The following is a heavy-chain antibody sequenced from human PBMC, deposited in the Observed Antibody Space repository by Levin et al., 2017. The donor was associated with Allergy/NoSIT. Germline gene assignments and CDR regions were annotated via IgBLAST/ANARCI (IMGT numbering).Heavy chain of an antibody. J-gene: IGHJ4*02. D-gene: IGHD2-8*02. CDR1: GFTFSSYS. CDR3: ARDHSWSSDS. CDR2: IRPDNDIR. Sequence: GGSLRLSCAASGFTFSSYSMNWVRQAPGKGLEWISYIRPDNDIRSYADSVKGRFTISRDNARNSLYLQMNSLTAADTAVYYCARDHSWSSDSWGQGTLVTVSS. V-gene: IGHV3-48*04.